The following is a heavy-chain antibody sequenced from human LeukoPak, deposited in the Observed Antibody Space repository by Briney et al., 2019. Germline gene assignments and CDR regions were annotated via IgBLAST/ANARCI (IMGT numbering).Heavy chain of an antibody. CDR3: ALSSGSYSSPPLI. D-gene: IGHD1-26*01. J-gene: IGHJ4*02. V-gene: IGHV4-39*01. Sequence: PSETLSLTCTVSGGSISSNSYYWGWLRQPPGKGLEWIGSIYYSGNTYYNPSLKSRVTISVDTSKNQFSLNLNSVTAADTAVYYCALSSGSYSSPPLIWGQGTLVTVSS. CDR1: GGSISSNSYY. CDR2: IYYSGNT.